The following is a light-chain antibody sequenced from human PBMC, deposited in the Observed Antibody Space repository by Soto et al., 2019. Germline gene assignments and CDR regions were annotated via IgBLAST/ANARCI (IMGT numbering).Light chain of an antibody. CDR2: EGT. CDR3: CSYAGSSTFV. CDR1: SSDVGSYSL. V-gene: IGLV2-23*01. Sequence: QSVLTQPASVSGSTGQSITISCTGTSSDVGSYSLVSWYQQHPGKAPKLMIYEGTKRPSGVSNRFSGSKSGNTASLTISGLQAEDEADYYCCSYAGSSTFVFGTGTKVTVL. J-gene: IGLJ1*01.